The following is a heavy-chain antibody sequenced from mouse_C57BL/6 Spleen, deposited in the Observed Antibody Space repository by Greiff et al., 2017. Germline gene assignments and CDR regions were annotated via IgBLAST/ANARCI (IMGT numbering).Heavy chain of an antibody. D-gene: IGHD1-1*01. CDR2: ISYSGST. J-gene: IGHJ1*03. Sequence: EVQLQESGPGLAKPSQTLSLTCSVTGYSITSDYWNWIRKFPGNKLEYMGYISYSGSTYYNPSLKSRISITRDTSKNQYYLQLNAVTTEDTATYYCAREGNYYGSSSYWYFDVWGTGTTVTVSS. V-gene: IGHV3-8*01. CDR1: GYSITSDY. CDR3: AREGNYYGSSSYWYFDV.